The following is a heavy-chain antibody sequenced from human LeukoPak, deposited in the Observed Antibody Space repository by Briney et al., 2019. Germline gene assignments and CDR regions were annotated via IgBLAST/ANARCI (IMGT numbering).Heavy chain of an antibody. J-gene: IGHJ4*02. CDR3: AKEKTPYCSGGSCSHFDY. Sequence: PGGSLRLSCAASGFTFSSYGMHWVRQAPGKGLEWVAFIRYDGSNKYYADSVKGRFTISRDNSKNTLYLQMNSLRAEDTAVYYCAKEKTPYCSGGSCSHFDYWGQGTLVTVSS. D-gene: IGHD2-15*01. CDR1: GFTFSSYG. CDR2: IRYDGSNK. V-gene: IGHV3-30*02.